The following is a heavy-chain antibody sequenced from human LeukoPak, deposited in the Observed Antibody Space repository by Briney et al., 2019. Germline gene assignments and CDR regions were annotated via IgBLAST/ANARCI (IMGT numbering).Heavy chain of an antibody. D-gene: IGHD1-1*01. V-gene: IGHV3-11*01. J-gene: IGHJ4*02. Sequence: PGGSLRLSCAASGFTFSDYYMTWMCQAPGKGLEWVSYISGSGSPIYYTDSVKGRFTISRDNSKNTLYLQMNSLRAEDTAVYYCARGTMDYYFDYWGQGTPVTVSS. CDR1: GFTFSDYY. CDR2: ISGSGSPI. CDR3: ARGTMDYYFDY.